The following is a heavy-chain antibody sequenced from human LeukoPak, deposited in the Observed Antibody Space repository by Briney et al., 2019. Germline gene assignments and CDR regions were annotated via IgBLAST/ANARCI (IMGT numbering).Heavy chain of an antibody. V-gene: IGHV3-66*01. J-gene: IGHJ3*02. Sequence: PGGSLRLSCAASGFTVSSNYMSRVRQAPGKGLEWVSVNYRGGSTYYADSDKGRFTISRDNSKNTLYLQMNSLRAEDTAVYYCARDSSSWDAFDIWGQGTMVTVSS. CDR2: NYRGGST. D-gene: IGHD6-13*01. CDR1: GFTVSSNY. CDR3: ARDSSSWDAFDI.